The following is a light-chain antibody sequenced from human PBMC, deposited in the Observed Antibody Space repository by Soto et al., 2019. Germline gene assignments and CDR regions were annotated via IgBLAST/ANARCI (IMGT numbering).Light chain of an antibody. Sequence: EIVLTQSPATLSLSPGERATLSCRASQSVSSYLAWYQQEPGQAPRLLIYDASNRATGIPARFSGSGSGTDFTLTISSLEPEDFAVYYCQQRSNFFGPGTKVDIK. V-gene: IGKV3-11*01. CDR2: DAS. CDR3: QQRSNF. J-gene: IGKJ3*01. CDR1: QSVSSY.